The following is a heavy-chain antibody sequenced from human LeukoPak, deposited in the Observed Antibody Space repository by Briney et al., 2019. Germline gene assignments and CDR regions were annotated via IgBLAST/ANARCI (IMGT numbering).Heavy chain of an antibody. J-gene: IGHJ2*01. CDR2: IYSGGST. Sequence: GGSLRLSCVASGFTVSRNYMSWVRQAPGKGLEWVSVIYSGGSTYYADSVKGRFTISRDSSKNTLYLQMDSLRAGDTAVYYCARVGYSYGHWYFDLWGRGTLVTVSS. CDR1: GFTVSRNY. V-gene: IGHV3-53*01. D-gene: IGHD5-18*01. CDR3: ARVGYSYGHWYFDL.